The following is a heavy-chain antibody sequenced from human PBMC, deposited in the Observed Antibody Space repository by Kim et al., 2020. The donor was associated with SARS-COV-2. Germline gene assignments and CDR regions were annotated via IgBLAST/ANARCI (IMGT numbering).Heavy chain of an antibody. CDR1: GFTLTKYA. D-gene: IGHD1-26*01. Sequence: GGSLRLSCEASGFTLTKYAMHWVRQAPGTGLEWVAFMSYDGSIKYYGETVKGRFTISRDTSKNTLFLQMDSLRAEDTAVYYCTMGAVSGNDAFGIWGQGSLVTVSS. CDR2: MSYDGSIK. CDR3: TMGAVSGNDAFGI. J-gene: IGHJ3*02. V-gene: IGHV3-30*04.